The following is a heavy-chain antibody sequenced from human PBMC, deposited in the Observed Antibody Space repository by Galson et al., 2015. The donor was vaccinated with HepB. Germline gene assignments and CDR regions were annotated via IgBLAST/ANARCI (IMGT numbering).Heavy chain of an antibody. CDR2: ISGSGGST. V-gene: IGHV3-23*01. CDR1: GFTFSSYA. D-gene: IGHD3-22*01. CDR3: AKVQQSDSSGYFFAYYGMDV. J-gene: IGHJ6*02. Sequence: SLRLSCAASGFTFSSYAMSWVRQAPGKGLEWVSAISGSGGSTYYADSVKGRFTISRDNSKNTLYLQMNSLRAEDTAVYYCAKVQQSDSSGYFFAYYGMDVWGQGTTVTVSS.